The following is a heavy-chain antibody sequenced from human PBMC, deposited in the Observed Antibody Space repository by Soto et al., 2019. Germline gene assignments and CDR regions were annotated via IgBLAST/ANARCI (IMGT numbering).Heavy chain of an antibody. Sequence: GGSLRLSCAASGFPFSSYAMSWVRPAPGKGLEWVSAISGSGGSTYYADSVKGRFTISRDNSKNTLYLQMNSLRAEDTAVYYCATLLAYCGGDCYDWGQGTLVTVSS. D-gene: IGHD2-21*02. CDR3: ATLLAYCGGDCYD. J-gene: IGHJ4*02. CDR2: ISGSGGST. CDR1: GFPFSSYA. V-gene: IGHV3-23*01.